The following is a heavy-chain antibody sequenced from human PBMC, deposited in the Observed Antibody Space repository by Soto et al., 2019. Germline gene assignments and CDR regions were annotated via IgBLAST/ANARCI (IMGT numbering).Heavy chain of an antibody. Sequence: EVQLVESGGGLVQPGGSLRLSCAASGFIFSDYWMSWVRQPPGKGLDWVASINPDGTKIFYVDSVQGRFTISRDDAKNSVFLQMISLRAEDTAVYYCARWESSGWYLGIWGQGTLVTVSS. J-gene: IGHJ4*02. CDR1: GFIFSDYW. CDR2: INPDGTKI. CDR3: ARWESSGWYLGI. V-gene: IGHV3-7*03. D-gene: IGHD6-19*01.